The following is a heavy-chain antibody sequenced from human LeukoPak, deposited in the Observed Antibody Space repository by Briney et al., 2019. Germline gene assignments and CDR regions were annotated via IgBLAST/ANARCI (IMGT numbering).Heavy chain of an antibody. V-gene: IGHV3-21*06. CDR1: GFTFSHYS. CDR3: ARAYSPPWISTSYAFDI. J-gene: IGHJ3*02. CDR2: ITTTSKYI. Sequence: PGGSLRLSCAASGFTFSHYSMNWVRQAPGKGLQWVSSITTTSKYIDYADSLKGRFTISRDNTKNLMYLQMNSLRAEDTAVYFCARAYSPPWISTSYAFDIWGQGTMVTVSS. D-gene: IGHD2-21*01.